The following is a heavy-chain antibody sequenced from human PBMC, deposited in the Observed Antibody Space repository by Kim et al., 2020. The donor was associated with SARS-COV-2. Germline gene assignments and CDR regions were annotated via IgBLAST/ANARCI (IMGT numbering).Heavy chain of an antibody. CDR1: GYSFTSYW. Sequence: GESLKISCKGSGYSFTSYWIGWVRQMPGKGLEWMGIIYPGDSDTRYSPSFQGQVTISADKSISTAYLQWSSLKASDTAMYYCARSDAKVRPNRWVQVGGGGPDYWGQGTLVTVSS. CDR3: ARSDAKVRPNRWVQVGGGGPDY. D-gene: IGHD3-16*01. V-gene: IGHV5-51*01. J-gene: IGHJ4*02. CDR2: IYPGDSDT.